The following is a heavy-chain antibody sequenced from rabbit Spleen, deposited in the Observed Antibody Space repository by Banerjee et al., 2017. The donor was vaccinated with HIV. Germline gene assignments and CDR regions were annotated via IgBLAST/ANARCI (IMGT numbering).Heavy chain of an antibody. J-gene: IGHJ6*01. D-gene: IGHD1-1*01. CDR2: IWTGSTSIT. CDR3: ARDTSSSFSSYGMDL. V-gene: IGHV1S40*01. CDR1: GFSFSSGYD. Sequence: QSLEESGGGLVKPGASLTLTCTASGFSFSSGYDMCWVRQATGKGLEWIGTIWTGSTSITWYASWALGRFTISKTSSTTVTLQMTSLTVADTATYFCARDTSSSFSSYGMDLWGPGTLVTVS.